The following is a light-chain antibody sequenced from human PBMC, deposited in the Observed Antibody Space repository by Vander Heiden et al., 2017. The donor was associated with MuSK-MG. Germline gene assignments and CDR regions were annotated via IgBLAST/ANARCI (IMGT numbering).Light chain of an antibody. Sequence: QSVLAQPPSVSGAPGQRVTISCTGTNSNIGGGYDVHWYQQFPGTAPKLLIYGNTNRPSGVPDRFSASKSDTSASLAISGLQADDEADYYCQSYDTALSGALFGGGTKLTVL. CDR1: NSNIGGGYD. V-gene: IGLV1-40*01. CDR2: GNT. CDR3: QSYDTALSGAL. J-gene: IGLJ3*02.